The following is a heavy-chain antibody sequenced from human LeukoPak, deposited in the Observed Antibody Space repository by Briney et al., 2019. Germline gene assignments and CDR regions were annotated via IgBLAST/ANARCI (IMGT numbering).Heavy chain of an antibody. D-gene: IGHD2-2*01. V-gene: IGHV1-18*01. J-gene: IGHJ4*02. CDR2: ISAYNGNT. CDR3: ARDNSAISGCSSASCFHFNY. CDR1: GYTFTRYG. Sequence: ASVKVSCKASGYTFTRYGITWVRQAPGQGLEWMGWISAYNGNTNYAHKVQGRVTMTTDTSTSTAYMELRSLSSDDTAVYYCARDNSAISGCSSASCFHFNYWGQGTLVTVSS.